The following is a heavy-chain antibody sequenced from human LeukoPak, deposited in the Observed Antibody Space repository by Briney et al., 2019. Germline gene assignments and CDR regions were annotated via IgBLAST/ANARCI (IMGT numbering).Heavy chain of an antibody. CDR1: GFTFSDHY. CDR3: ARDSLPELADAFDI. Sequence: PGGSLRLSCAASGFTFSDHYMDWVRQAPGKGLEWVANIKQDGSEKYYVDSVKGRFTISRDNAKNSLYLQMNSLRAEDTAVYYCARDSLPELADAFDIWGQGTMVTVSS. V-gene: IGHV3-7*01. CDR2: IKQDGSEK. J-gene: IGHJ3*02. D-gene: IGHD1-26*01.